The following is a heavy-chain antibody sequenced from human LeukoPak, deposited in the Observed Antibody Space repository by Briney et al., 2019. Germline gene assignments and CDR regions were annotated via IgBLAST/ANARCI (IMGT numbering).Heavy chain of an antibody. V-gene: IGHV3-23*01. Sequence: PGGSLRLSCAASGFTFSSYAMSWVRQAPGKGLEWVSAISGSGGSTYYADSVKGRFTISRDNSKNTLYLQMNSLRAEDTAVYYCAKASGGEGGRRAFWSGYYDWDYWGQGTLVTVSS. CDR1: GFTFSSYA. J-gene: IGHJ4*02. D-gene: IGHD3-3*01. CDR3: AKASGGEGGRRAFWSGYYDWDY. CDR2: ISGSGGST.